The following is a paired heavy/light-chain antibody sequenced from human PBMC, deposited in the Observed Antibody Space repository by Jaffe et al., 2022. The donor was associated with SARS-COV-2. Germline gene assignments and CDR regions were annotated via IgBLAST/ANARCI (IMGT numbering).Heavy chain of an antibody. Sequence: QVQLVESGGGVVQPGRSLRLSCAASGIIFSSYGIYWVRQAPGKGLEWVAAMSYDGSNKHYADSVKGRFIISRDNSKNTLYLQMNSLRAEDTAVYYCAAEPGGGDYYFDHWGQGTLVTVSS. CDR2: MSYDGSNK. V-gene: IGHV3-30*03. CDR1: GIIFSSYG. CDR3: AAEPGGGDYYFDH. D-gene: IGHD2-21*02. J-gene: IGHJ4*02.
Light chain of an antibody. J-gene: IGKJ1*01. V-gene: IGKV1-39*01. CDR2: AAS. CDR3: QQSFSTSRA. Sequence: DIQMTQSPSSLSASVGDRVTITCRASQSISVYLNWYQQKPGKAPNLLIYAASSLQSGVPSRFSGSGSGTDFTLTISSLQPEDFATYYCQQSFSTSRAFGQGTKVEIK. CDR1: QSISVY.